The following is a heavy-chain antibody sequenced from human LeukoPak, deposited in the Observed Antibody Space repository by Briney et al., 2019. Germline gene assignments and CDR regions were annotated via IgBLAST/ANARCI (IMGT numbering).Heavy chain of an antibody. D-gene: IGHD6-13*01. CDR1: GFTFSSYS. CDR2: INHDGSEK. CDR3: ATSSSYD. Sequence: PGGSLRLSCAASGFTFSSYSMNWVRQAPGKGLEWVANINHDGSEKYYVDSVKGRFTISRDNAKNSLYLQMNSLRAEDTAVYYCATSSSYDWGQGTLVTVSS. J-gene: IGHJ4*02. V-gene: IGHV3-7*01.